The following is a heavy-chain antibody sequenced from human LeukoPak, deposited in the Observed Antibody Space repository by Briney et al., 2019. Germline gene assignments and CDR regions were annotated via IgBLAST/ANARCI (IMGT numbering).Heavy chain of an antibody. CDR1: GFTFSSYA. J-gene: IGHJ4*02. CDR3: AKDSHYYDSSGYPPDFDY. Sequence: GGSLRLSCAASGFTFSSYAMSWVRQAPGKGLEWVSAISGSGGSTYYADSVKGRFTVSRDNSKNTLYLQMNSLRAEDTAVYYCAKDSHYYDSSGYPPDFDYWGQGTLVTVSS. CDR2: ISGSGGST. V-gene: IGHV3-23*01. D-gene: IGHD3-22*01.